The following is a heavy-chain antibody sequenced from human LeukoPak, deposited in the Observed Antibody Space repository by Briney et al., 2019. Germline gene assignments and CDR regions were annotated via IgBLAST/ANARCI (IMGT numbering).Heavy chain of an antibody. CDR1: GYTFISYD. D-gene: IGHD3-9*01. J-gene: IGHJ6*03. V-gene: IGHV1-8*01. CDR2: MNPNSGNT. CDR3: ARQGSITIFWGLDYYYMDV. Sequence: ASVKVSCKASGYTFISYDINWVRQATGQGLEWMGWMNPNSGNTGYAQKFQGRVTMTRNTSISTAYMELSSLRSEDTAVYYCARQGSITIFWGLDYYYMDVWGKGTTVTISS.